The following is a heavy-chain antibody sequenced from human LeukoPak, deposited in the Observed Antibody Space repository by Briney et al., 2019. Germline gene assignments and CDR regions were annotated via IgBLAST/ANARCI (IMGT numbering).Heavy chain of an antibody. J-gene: IGHJ4*02. Sequence: PGGSLRLSCAASEFTFTSYELNWVRQAPGKGLEWVALISLDGSSKYYADSVKGRFTISRDNSKNTLYLLMNSLRAEDTAVYHCAKQGSCGAGTCYAHHFDSWGQGTLVTVSS. CDR3: AKQGSCGAGTCYAHHFDS. V-gene: IGHV3-30*18. CDR1: EFTFTSYE. CDR2: ISLDGSSK. D-gene: IGHD2-15*01.